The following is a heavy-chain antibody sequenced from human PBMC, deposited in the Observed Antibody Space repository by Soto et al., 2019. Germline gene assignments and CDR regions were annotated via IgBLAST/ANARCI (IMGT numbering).Heavy chain of an antibody. CDR1: GYRFTGYD. V-gene: IGHV1-8*01. J-gene: IGHJ4*02. CDR3: ARTRVATTIDF. CDR2: MNPNSGHT. Sequence: ASVKVSCKASGYRFTGYDINWVRQATGQGLEWVEWMNPNSGHTGYAQEFQGRVTMTRNTSISTAYMELSSLRSEDTAVYYCARTRVATTIDFWGQGTLVTVSS. D-gene: IGHD5-12*01.